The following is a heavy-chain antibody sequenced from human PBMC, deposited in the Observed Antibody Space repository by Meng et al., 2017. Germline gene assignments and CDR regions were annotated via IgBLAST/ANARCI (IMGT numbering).Heavy chain of an antibody. CDR2: ISSSSSYI. J-gene: IGHJ6*02. Sequence: GESLKISCAASGFTFSSYGMNWVRQAPGKGLEWVSSISSSSSYIYYADSVKGRFTISRDNAKNSLYLQMNSLRAEDTAVYYCARDQAGIAAAGIKKNYYGMDVWGQGTTVTVSS. CDR3: ARDQAGIAAAGIKKNYYGMDV. V-gene: IGHV3-21*01. CDR1: GFTFSSYG. D-gene: IGHD6-13*01.